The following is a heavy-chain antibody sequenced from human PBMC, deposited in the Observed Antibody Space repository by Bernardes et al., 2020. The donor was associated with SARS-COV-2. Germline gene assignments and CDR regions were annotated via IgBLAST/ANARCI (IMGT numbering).Heavy chain of an antibody. CDR2: IPASGST. D-gene: IGHD6-19*01. V-gene: IGHV4-61*02. Sequence: SETLSPTCAVSDDAISSGSFYWSWIRPPAGKGLEWVGRIPASGSTNYNPSLKSRVTMSVDTSKNQFSLKLTSVTAADTAVYYCARDGRISVPGTDYFDFWGQGILVTVSS. CDR1: DDAISSGSFY. J-gene: IGHJ4*02. CDR3: ARDGRISVPGTDYFDF.